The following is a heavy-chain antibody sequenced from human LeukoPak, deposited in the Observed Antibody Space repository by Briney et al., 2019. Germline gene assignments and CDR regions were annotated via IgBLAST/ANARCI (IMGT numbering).Heavy chain of an antibody. CDR2: INPSGGST. CDR3: ARDVISYYYDSSGSPIGSHFDY. J-gene: IGHJ4*02. V-gene: IGHV1-46*01. CDR1: GYTFTSNY. D-gene: IGHD3-22*01. Sequence: ASVKVSCKASGYTFTSNYIHWLRQALGQGLEWMGLINPSGGSTSYAQKFQGRVTMTRDTSTSTVYMELSSLRSEDTAVYYCARDVISYYYDSSGSPIGSHFDYWGQGTLVTVSS.